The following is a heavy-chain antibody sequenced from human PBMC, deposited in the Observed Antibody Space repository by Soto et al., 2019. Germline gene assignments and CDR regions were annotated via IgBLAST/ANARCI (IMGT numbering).Heavy chain of an antibody. J-gene: IGHJ6*03. V-gene: IGHV1-8*01. CDR2: MNPNSGNT. CDR3: ARGGVAATHYYYYYMDV. Sequence: ASVKVSCKASGYTFTSYDINWVRQATGQGLEWMGWMNPNSGNTGYAEKFQGRVTMTRNTSISTAYMELSSLRSEDTAVYYCARGGVAATHYYYYYMDVWGKGTTVTVSS. D-gene: IGHD2-15*01. CDR1: GYTFTSYD.